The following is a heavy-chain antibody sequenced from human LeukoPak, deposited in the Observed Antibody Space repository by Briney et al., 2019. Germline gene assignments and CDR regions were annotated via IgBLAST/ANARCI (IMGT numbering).Heavy chain of an antibody. CDR1: GGSFSGYY. CDR3: VRRPGRWELLRMDAFDV. D-gene: IGHD1-26*01. V-gene: IGHV4-34*01. CDR2: ISQSGII. J-gene: IGHJ3*01. Sequence: PSETLSLTCAVYGGSFSGYYWGWIRQPPGKGLEWIAEISQSGIINDNPSLESRITISVDTSKNQVSLKMRSVTVADTALYYCVRRPGRWELLRMDAFDVWGQGTMVTVSS.